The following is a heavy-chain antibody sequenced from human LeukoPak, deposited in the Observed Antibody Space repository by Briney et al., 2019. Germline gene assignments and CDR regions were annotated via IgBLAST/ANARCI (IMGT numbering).Heavy chain of an antibody. Sequence: SETLSLTCAVSGGSISSGGYSWSWIRQPPGTGLEWIGYIYHSGSTYYNPSLKSRVTISVDRSKNQFSLKLSSVTAADTAVYYCARGVVVAATSWFDPWGQGTLVTVSS. D-gene: IGHD2-15*01. CDR3: ARGVVVAATSWFDP. J-gene: IGHJ5*02. CDR1: GGSISSGGYS. V-gene: IGHV4-30-2*01. CDR2: IYHSGST.